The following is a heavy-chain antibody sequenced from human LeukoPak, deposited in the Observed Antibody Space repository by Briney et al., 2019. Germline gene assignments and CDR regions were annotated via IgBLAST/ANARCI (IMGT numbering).Heavy chain of an antibody. Sequence: ASVKVSCKASGYTFTGYDINWVRQASGQGLELMAWMNPNTGNTGFAQKFQGRVTITRNISINTAYMELSSLRSEDTAVYYCARGRPGYCSSTSCYTALDSWGQGTLVTVSS. V-gene: IGHV1-8*03. J-gene: IGHJ4*02. CDR1: GYTFTGYD. CDR2: MNPNTGNT. D-gene: IGHD2-2*02. CDR3: ARGRPGYCSSTSCYTALDS.